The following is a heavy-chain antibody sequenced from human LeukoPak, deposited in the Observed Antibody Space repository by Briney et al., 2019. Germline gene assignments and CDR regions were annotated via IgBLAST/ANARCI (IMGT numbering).Heavy chain of an antibody. CDR3: ARDRGYSSFDY. CDR2: IKEDGSEI. V-gene: IGHV3-7*01. D-gene: IGHD4-23*01. CDR1: AFTFSNYW. Sequence: GGSLRLSCAASAFTFSNYWMSWVRQAPGKGLEWVANIKEDGSEINYVDSVKGRFIISRDNAKNSLYLQMNSLTVDDTAVYYCARDRGYSSFDYWGQGTLVTVSS. J-gene: IGHJ4*02.